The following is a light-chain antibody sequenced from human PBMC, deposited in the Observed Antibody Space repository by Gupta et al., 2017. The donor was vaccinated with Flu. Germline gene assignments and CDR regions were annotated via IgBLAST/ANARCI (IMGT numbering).Light chain of an antibody. CDR3: GTWDSSLSAWV. J-gene: IGLJ3*02. V-gene: IGLV1-51*02. Sequence: RVTISCSGSSSNIGNNYVSWYQQLPGTAPKLLIYENNKTPPGIPDRISGSKSGTSATLGITGVQTGDEADYYCGTWDSSLSAWVFGGGTKLTVL. CDR2: ENN. CDR1: SSNIGNNY.